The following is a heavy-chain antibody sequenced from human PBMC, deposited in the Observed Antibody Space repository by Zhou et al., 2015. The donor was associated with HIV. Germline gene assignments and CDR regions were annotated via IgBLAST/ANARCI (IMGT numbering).Heavy chain of an antibody. V-gene: IGHV1-46*01. D-gene: IGHD6-13*01. Sequence: QVQLVQSGAEVKKPGASVKVSCKASGYTFTSYYMHWVRQAPGQGLEWMGIINPSGGSTSYAQKFQGRVTMTRDTSTSTVYMELSSLRSEDTAVYYCASSMYSRVGGSVAFDIWGQGTMVTVSS. J-gene: IGHJ3*02. CDR3: ASSMYSRVGGSVAFDI. CDR1: GYTFTSYY. CDR2: INPSGGST.